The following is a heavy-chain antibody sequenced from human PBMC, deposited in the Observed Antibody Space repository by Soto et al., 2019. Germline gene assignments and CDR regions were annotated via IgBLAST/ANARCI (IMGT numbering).Heavy chain of an antibody. CDR2: IIPIFGTA. D-gene: IGHD3-3*01. V-gene: IGHV1-69*06. Sequence: ASVKVSCKASRGTFSSYAISCVRQAPGQRLEWMGGIIPIFGTANYAQKFQGRVTITADKSTSTAYMELSSLRSEDTAVYYCARALVYDFWSGYYPYYYGMDVWGQGTTVTVSS. J-gene: IGHJ6*02. CDR1: RGTFSSYA. CDR3: ARALVYDFWSGYYPYYYGMDV.